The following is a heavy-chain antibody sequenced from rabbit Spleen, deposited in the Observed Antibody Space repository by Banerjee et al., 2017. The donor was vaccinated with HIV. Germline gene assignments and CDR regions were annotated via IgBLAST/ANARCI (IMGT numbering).Heavy chain of an antibody. CDR2: INIATGKS. CDR3: ARDLVTAIGWNFAL. J-gene: IGHJ4*01. D-gene: IGHD7-1*01. V-gene: IGHV1S40*01. CDR1: GVSFSNNYY. Sequence: QSLEESGGDLVKPGASLTLTCTASGVSFSNNYYMCWVRQAPGKGLEWITCINIATGKSVYASWVSGRFIMSRTSSTTVTLQMTSLTAADTATYFCARDLVTAIGWNFALWGPGTLVTVS.